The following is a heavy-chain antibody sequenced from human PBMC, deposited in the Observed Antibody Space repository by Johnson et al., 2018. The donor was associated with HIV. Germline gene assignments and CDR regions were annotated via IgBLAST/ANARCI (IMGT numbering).Heavy chain of an antibody. V-gene: IGHV3-30*02. J-gene: IGHJ3*02. Sequence: QVQLVESGGGVVQPGGSLRLSCAASGFTFSSYGMHWVRQASGKGLEWVAFIRYDGSNKYYADSVKGRFTISRDNSKNTLYLQMNSLRAEDTAVYYCAKDVAFRDDAFDIWGQGTMVTVSS. D-gene: IGHD2-21*01. CDR1: GFTFSSYG. CDR3: AKDVAFRDDAFDI. CDR2: IRYDGSNK.